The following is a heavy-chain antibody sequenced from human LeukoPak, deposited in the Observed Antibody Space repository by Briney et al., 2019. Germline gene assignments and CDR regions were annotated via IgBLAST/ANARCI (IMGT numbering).Heavy chain of an antibody. D-gene: IGHD2-15*01. J-gene: IGHJ6*04. CDR3: ARSPCSGGSCYSGVSYYYYGMYV. Sequence: ASVKVSCKASGGTFSSYAISWVRQAPGQGLEWMGGIIPIFGTANYAQKFQGRVTITADKSTSTAYMELSSLRSEDTAVYYCARSPCSGGSCYSGVSYYYYGMYVWGKGTTVTVSS. CDR1: GGTFSSYA. V-gene: IGHV1-69*06. CDR2: IIPIFGTA.